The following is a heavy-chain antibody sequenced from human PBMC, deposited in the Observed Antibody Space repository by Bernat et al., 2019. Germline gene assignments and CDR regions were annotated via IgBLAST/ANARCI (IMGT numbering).Heavy chain of an antibody. CDR2: IIPIFGTA. V-gene: IGHV1-69*01. Sequence: QVQLVQSGAEVKKPGSSVKVSCKASGGTISSYAISWVRQAPGQGLEWMGGIIPIFGTANYAQKFQGRVTITADESTSTAYMELSSLRSEDTAVYYCARVLRFLEWTSWRIAFDIWGQGTMVTVSS. CDR1: GGTISSYA. CDR3: ARVLRFLEWTSWRIAFDI. J-gene: IGHJ3*02. D-gene: IGHD3-3*01.